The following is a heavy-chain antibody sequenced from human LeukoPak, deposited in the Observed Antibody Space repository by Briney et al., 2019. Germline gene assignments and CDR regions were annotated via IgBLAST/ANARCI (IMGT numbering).Heavy chain of an antibody. J-gene: IGHJ4*02. D-gene: IGHD2-2*01. Sequence: PSETLSLTCSVSGASISSYYWSWIRQPAGKGLEWIGRIDTSGSTGYNPSLKSRVAISADTSKNQFSLRLTSVTAADTAVYYCARDRSSTSPDYWGQGTLVTVSS. CDR2: IDTSGST. V-gene: IGHV4-4*07. CDR3: ARDRSSTSPDY. CDR1: GASISSYY.